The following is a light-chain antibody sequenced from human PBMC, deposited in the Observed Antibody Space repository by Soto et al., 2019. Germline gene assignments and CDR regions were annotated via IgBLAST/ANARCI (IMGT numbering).Light chain of an antibody. V-gene: IGKV1-39*01. CDR2: GAS. CDR3: QQSDSTPRT. Sequence: DIQMTQSPSSLSASVGDRVTITCRASQTINSYLTWYQQKPGKAPKLLIYGASSLQSGVPSRFSGSGSGTEFTLTISSLQPEDFATYYCQQSDSTPRTFGPGAKVDIK. CDR1: QTINSY. J-gene: IGKJ3*01.